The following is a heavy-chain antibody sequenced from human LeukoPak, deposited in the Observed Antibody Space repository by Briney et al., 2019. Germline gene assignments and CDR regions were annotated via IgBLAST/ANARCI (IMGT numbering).Heavy chain of an antibody. CDR3: ARDRDPGYNDSSGYRRVNAFDI. V-gene: IGHV3-66*01. Sequence: GGSLRLSCAASGFTFSDYYMSWVRQGPGKGLEWVSVTYGGGSTSYADSVKGRFTSSRDNSKNTVYLQMSSLRAEDTAVYYCARDRDPGYNDSSGYRRVNAFDIWGQGTMVTVSS. CDR1: GFTFSDYY. CDR2: TYGGGST. J-gene: IGHJ3*02. D-gene: IGHD3-22*01.